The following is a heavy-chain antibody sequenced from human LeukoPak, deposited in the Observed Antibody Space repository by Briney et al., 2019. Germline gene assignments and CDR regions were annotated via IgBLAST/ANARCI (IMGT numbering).Heavy chain of an antibody. CDR1: GFTFSSYA. D-gene: IGHD6-13*01. J-gene: IGHJ4*02. V-gene: IGHV3-30-3*01. Sequence: PGGSLRLSCAASGFTFSSYAMHWVRQAPGKGLEWVAVISYDGSNKYYADSVKGRFTISRDNSKNTLYLQMNSLRGEDTAVYYCAKVSQWGNSRWYEGDWGQGTLVTVSS. CDR2: ISYDGSNK. CDR3: AKVSQWGNSRWYEGD.